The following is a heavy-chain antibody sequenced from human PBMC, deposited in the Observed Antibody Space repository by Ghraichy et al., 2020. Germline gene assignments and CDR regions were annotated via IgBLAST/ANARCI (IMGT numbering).Heavy chain of an antibody. CDR2: INPNSGGT. Sequence: ASVKVSCKASGYTFTGYYMHWVRQAPGQGLEWMGWINPNSGGTNYAQKFQGRVTMTRDTSISTAYMELSRLRSDDTAVYYCARETSYDSSGYYYYGMDVWGQGTTVTVSS. CDR1: GYTFTGYY. CDR3: ARETSYDSSGYYYYGMDV. J-gene: IGHJ6*02. D-gene: IGHD3-22*01. V-gene: IGHV1-2*02.